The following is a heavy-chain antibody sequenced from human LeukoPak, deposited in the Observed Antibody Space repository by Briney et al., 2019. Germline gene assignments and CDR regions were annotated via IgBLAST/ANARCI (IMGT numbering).Heavy chain of an antibody. CDR1: GGSISSSNW. Sequence: SGTLSLTCAVSGGSISSSNWWSWVRPPPGKGLEWIGEIYHSGSTNYNPSLKSRVTISVDTSKNQFSLKLSSVTAADTAVYYCAGGYYYGSGSKYFDYWGQGTLVTVSS. V-gene: IGHV4-4*02. CDR2: IYHSGST. CDR3: AGGYYYGSGSKYFDY. D-gene: IGHD3-10*01. J-gene: IGHJ4*02.